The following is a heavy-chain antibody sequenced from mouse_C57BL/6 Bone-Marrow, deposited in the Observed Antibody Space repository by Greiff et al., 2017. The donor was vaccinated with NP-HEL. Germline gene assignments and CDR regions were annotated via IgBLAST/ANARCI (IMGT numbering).Heavy chain of an antibody. CDR2: IYPGDGDT. V-gene: IGHV1-80*01. J-gene: IGHJ3*01. Sequence: QVQLKQSGAELVKPGASVKISCKASGYAFSSYWMNWVKQRPGKGLEWIGQIYPGDGDTNYNGKFKGKATLTADKSSSRAYMQLSSLTSEDSAVYFCARSPWFAYWGQGTLVTVSA. CDR1: GYAFSSYW. CDR3: ARSPWFAY.